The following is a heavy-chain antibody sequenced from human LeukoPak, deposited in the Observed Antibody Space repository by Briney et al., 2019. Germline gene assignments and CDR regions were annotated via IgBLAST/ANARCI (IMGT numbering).Heavy chain of an antibody. Sequence: ASVKVSCKASGYTFTGYYMHWVRQAPGQGLEWMGWINPNSGGTNYAQKLQGRVTMTRDTSISTAYMELSRLRSDDTAVYYCARDRWGYSSSWTDYWGQGTLVTVSS. J-gene: IGHJ4*02. CDR1: GYTFTGYY. CDR3: ARDRWGYSSSWTDY. CDR2: INPNSGGT. D-gene: IGHD6-13*01. V-gene: IGHV1-2*02.